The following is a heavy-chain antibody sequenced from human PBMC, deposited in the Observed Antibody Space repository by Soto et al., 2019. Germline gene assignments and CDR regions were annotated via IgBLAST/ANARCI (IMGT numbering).Heavy chain of an antibody. CDR1: GYSFTSYW. J-gene: IGHJ6*02. Sequence: PGESLKISCKGSGYSFTSYWIGWVRQMPGKGLEWMRIIYPGDSDTRYSPSFQGRVTISADKSISTAYLQWSSLKASDTAMYYCARRTAKYSSGWLNGMDVWGQGTTVTVSS. D-gene: IGHD6-19*01. CDR3: ARRTAKYSSGWLNGMDV. CDR2: IYPGDSDT. V-gene: IGHV5-51*01.